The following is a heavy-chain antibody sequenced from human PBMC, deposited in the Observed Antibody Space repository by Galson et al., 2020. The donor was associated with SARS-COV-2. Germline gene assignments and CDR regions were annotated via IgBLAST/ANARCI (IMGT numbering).Heavy chain of an antibody. V-gene: IGHV4-34*01. Sequence: SETLSLTCAVYGGSFSGYYWSWIRQPPGKGLEWIGEINHSGSTNYNPSLKSRVIISIDTSKNQFSLKLSSVTAADTAVYYCARGGLLWGYYYYMDVWGKGTTVTVSS. CDR3: ARGGLLWGYYYYMDV. CDR2: INHSGST. CDR1: GGSFSGYY. D-gene: IGHD3-16*01. J-gene: IGHJ6*03.